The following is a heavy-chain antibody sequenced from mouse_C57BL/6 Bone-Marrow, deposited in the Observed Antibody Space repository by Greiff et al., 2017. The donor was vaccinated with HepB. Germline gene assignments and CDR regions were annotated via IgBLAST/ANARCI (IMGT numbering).Heavy chain of an antibody. J-gene: IGHJ4*01. CDR3: ARVGPNWDGYAMDY. D-gene: IGHD4-1*01. V-gene: IGHV1-55*01. CDR1: GYTFTSYW. Sequence: QVQLQQPGAELVKPGASVKMSCKASGYTFTSYWITWVKQRPGQGLEWIGDIYPGSGSTNYNEKFKSKATLTVDTSSSTAYMQLSSLTSEDSAVYYCARVGPNWDGYAMDYWGQGTSVTVSS. CDR2: IYPGSGST.